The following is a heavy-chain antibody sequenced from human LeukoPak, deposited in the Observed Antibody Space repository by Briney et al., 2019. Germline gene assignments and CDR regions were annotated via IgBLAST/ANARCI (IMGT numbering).Heavy chain of an antibody. Sequence: PSETLSLTCTVSGGSISSYYWSWIRQPPGKGLEWIGYIYYSGSTNYNPSLKSRVTISVDTSKNQFSLKLSSVTAADTAVHYCARGKTRYGDYVLWYYWGQGTLVTVSS. CDR2: IYYSGST. D-gene: IGHD4-17*01. CDR3: ARGKTRYGDYVLWYY. CDR1: GGSISSYY. J-gene: IGHJ4*02. V-gene: IGHV4-59*01.